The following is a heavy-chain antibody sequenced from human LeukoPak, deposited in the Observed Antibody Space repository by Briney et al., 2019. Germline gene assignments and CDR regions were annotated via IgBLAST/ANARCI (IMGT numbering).Heavy chain of an antibody. J-gene: IGHJ3*02. CDR1: GYTFTSYA. D-gene: IGHD4-17*01. CDR3: ARDENGDYSPDAFDI. Sequence: GASVKVSCKASGYTFTSYAMHWVRQAPGQRLEWMGWINAGNGNTKYSQKFQGRVTITRDTSASTAYMELSSLRSEDTAVYYCARDENGDYSPDAFDIWGQGTMVTVSS. V-gene: IGHV1-3*01. CDR2: INAGNGNT.